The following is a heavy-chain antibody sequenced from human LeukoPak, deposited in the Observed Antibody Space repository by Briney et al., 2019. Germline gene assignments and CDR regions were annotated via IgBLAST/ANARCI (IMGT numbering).Heavy chain of an antibody. CDR1: GFTFSSYA. CDR3: AKDPFGGLVRVYYFDY. CDR2: TSGSGGST. V-gene: IGHV3-23*01. Sequence: PGGSLRLSCAASGFTFSSYAMSWVRQAPGKGLEWVSPTSGSGGSTYYADSVKGRFTISRDNSKNTLYLQMNSLRAEDTAVYYCAKDPFGGLVRVYYFDYWGQGTLVTVSS. J-gene: IGHJ4*02. D-gene: IGHD6-19*01.